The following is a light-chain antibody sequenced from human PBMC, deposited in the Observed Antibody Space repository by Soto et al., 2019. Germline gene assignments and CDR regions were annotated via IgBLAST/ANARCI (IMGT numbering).Light chain of an antibody. J-gene: IGLJ1*01. V-gene: IGLV1-40*01. CDR1: SSNIGAGFD. CDR2: GNN. Sequence: HSVLTQPPSVSGAPGQRVTISCTGSSSNIGAGFDVHWYQQRPGTAPKLLIFGNNNRPSGVPDRFSGSKSGTSASLAITGLQAEDEGDYYCQSYDSTLSDRYVFGTGTKLTVL. CDR3: QSYDSTLSDRYV.